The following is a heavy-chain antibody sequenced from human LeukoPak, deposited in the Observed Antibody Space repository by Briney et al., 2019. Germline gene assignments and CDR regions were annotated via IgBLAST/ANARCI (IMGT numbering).Heavy chain of an antibody. Sequence: GGSLRLSCAASGFTVSSNYMSWVRQAPGKGLEWVSVIYSGGSTYYADSVKGRFTISRDNSKNTLYLQMNSLRAEDTALYYCASGEDGSGSYFFADYWGQGTLVTASS. V-gene: IGHV3-66*01. CDR3: ASGEDGSGSYFFADY. D-gene: IGHD3-10*01. CDR1: GFTVSSNY. CDR2: IYSGGST. J-gene: IGHJ4*02.